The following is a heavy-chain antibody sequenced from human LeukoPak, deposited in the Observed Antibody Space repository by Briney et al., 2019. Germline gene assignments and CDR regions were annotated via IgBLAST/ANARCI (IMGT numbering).Heavy chain of an antibody. J-gene: IGHJ4*02. CDR3: VLMFRGLPF. CDR2: TKNRGNNYIT. Sequence: GGSLRLSCVGSGFTSSDHDMDWVRQAPGKGLEWVGRTKNRGNNYITTYAASVVGRFTISRDDSKNSIYLQMDSLKTEDTALYYCVLMFRGLPFWGQGTRVTVSS. D-gene: IGHD3-10*01. V-gene: IGHV3-72*01. CDR1: GFTSSDHD.